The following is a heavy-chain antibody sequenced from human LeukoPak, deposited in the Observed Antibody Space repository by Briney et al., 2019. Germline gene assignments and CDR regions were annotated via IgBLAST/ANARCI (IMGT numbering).Heavy chain of an antibody. CDR3: ARGRPHGNDY. CDR1: GFTVSSNY. V-gene: IGHV3-74*01. D-gene: IGHD4-23*01. CDR2: IASDGSST. Sequence: GGSLRLSCAASGFTVSSNYMNWVRQAPGKGLVWVSRIASDGSSTTYADSVKGRFSISRDNAKNTLYLQMNSLRVEDTAVYYCARGRPHGNDYWGQGTLVTVSS. J-gene: IGHJ4*02.